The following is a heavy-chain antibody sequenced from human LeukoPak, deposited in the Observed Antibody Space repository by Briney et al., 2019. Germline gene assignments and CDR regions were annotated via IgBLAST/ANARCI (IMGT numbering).Heavy chain of an antibody. CDR1: GGSFSGYY. CDR2: INHSGST. Sequence: SETLSLTCAVYGGSFSGYYWSWIRQPPGKGLEWIGEINHSGSTNYNPSLKSRVTISVDTSKNQFSLKLSSVTAADTAVYYCARGVEDVVVPAAIFAYYYGMDVWGKGTTVTVSS. V-gene: IGHV4-34*01. CDR3: ARGVEDVVVPAAIFAYYYGMDV. D-gene: IGHD2-2*01. J-gene: IGHJ6*04.